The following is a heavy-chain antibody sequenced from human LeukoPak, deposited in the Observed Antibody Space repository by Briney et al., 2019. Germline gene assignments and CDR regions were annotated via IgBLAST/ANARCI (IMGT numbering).Heavy chain of an antibody. CDR2: ISGGGGNT. V-gene: IGHV3-23*01. CDR3: AKRVSVSYFDY. J-gene: IGHJ4*02. Sequence: GGSPTLSCAASGFTFSTYAMSWVGQAPGKGLEWVSIISGGGGNTYYVDSVKGRFTNSGDNSENTLYLQMNSLRAEDTAVYYCAKRVSVSYFDYWGQRTLVSASS. CDR1: GFTFSTYA. D-gene: IGHD1-26*01.